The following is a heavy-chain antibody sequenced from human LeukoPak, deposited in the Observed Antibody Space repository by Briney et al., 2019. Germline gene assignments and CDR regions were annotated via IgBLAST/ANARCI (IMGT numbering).Heavy chain of an antibody. V-gene: IGHV1-18*01. CDR3: AMNFDVWSDYSLSRWFAP. CDR1: GYTFTNYG. J-gene: IGHJ5*02. D-gene: IGHD3-3*01. Sequence: ASVKVSCKASGYTFTNYGLSWVRQAPGQGLEWRGWISTYNINTNYAQTSQGRVSMTTDTSPSTAYIELRTARYEDTPMYYCAMNFDVWSDYSLSRWFAPWGQGTLVTVSS. CDR2: ISTYNINT.